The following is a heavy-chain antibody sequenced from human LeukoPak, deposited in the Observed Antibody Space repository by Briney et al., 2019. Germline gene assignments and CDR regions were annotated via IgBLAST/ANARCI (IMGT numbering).Heavy chain of an antibody. CDR3: ARARLATIRAPPDY. V-gene: IGHV4-34*01. CDR2: INHSGST. Sequence: SETLPLTCAVYGGSFSGYYWSWIRQPPGKGLEWIGEINHSGSTNYNPSLKSRVTISVDTSKNQFSLKLSSVTAADTAVYYCARARLATIRAPPDYWGQGTLVTVSS. D-gene: IGHD5-12*01. J-gene: IGHJ4*02. CDR1: GGSFSGYY.